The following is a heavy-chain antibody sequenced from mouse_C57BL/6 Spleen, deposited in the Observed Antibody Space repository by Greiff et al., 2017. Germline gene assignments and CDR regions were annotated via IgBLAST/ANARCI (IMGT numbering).Heavy chain of an antibody. CDR2: FHPYNDDT. Sequence: QVQLQESGAELVKPGASVKMSCKASGYTFTTYSIDWMKQNPGQSLEWIGNFHPYNDDTKYNEKFKGKATLTVEKSSSTVYLQLSRLTSAASAVXYCARGAYSGSSYGYAMDYWGQGTSVTVSS. CDR1: GYTFTTYS. J-gene: IGHJ4*01. D-gene: IGHD1-1*01. CDR3: ARGAYSGSSYGYAMDY. V-gene: IGHV1-47*01.